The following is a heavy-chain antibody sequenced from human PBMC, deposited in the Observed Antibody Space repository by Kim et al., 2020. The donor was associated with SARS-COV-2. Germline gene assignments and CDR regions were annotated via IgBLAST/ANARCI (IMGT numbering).Heavy chain of an antibody. J-gene: IGHJ4*02. Sequence: GGSLRLSCAASGFTFTSYGMHWVRQAPGKGLEWVAVIWYDGSNKFYADSVKGRFTISRDNSKNTLYLQMNSLRAEDTAVYYCAREQNYYDSSAFAYWGQG. D-gene: IGHD3-22*01. CDR3: AREQNYYDSSAFAY. V-gene: IGHV3-33*01. CDR1: GFTFTSYG. CDR2: IWYDGSNK.